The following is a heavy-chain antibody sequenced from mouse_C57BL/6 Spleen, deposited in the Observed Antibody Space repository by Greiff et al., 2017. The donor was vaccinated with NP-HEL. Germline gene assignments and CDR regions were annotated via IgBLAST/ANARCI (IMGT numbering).Heavy chain of an antibody. D-gene: IGHD2-5*01. V-gene: IGHV1-15*01. CDR1: GYTFTDYE. CDR3: TRKGYSNFAWFAY. J-gene: IGHJ3*01. Sequence: QVQLKQSGAELVRPGASVTLSCKASGYTFTDYEMHWVKQTPVHGLEWIGAIDPETGGTAYNQKFKGKAILTADKSSSTAYMELRSLTSEDSAVYYCTRKGYSNFAWFAYWGQGTLVTVSA. CDR2: IDPETGGT.